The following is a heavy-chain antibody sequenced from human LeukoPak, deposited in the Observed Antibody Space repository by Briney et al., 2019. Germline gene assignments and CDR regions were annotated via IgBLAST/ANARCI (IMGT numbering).Heavy chain of an antibody. J-gene: IGHJ4*02. CDR1: GFIFNDFW. CDR2: ISSDGSTT. Sequence: GGSLRLSCAASGFIFNDFWMHWLRQVPGKGPVWVSRISSDGSTTYYADSVKGRFTISRDNAKNTLYLQMSSLRVEDTAVYYCGTAQYWGQGTLLTASS. V-gene: IGHV3-74*01. CDR3: GTAQY.